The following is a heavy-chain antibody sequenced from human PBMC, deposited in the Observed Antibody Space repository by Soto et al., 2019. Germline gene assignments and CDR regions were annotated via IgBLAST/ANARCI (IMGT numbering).Heavy chain of an antibody. CDR2: IWYDGSNK. CDR1: GFTFSSYG. J-gene: IGHJ4*02. D-gene: IGHD1-20*01. Sequence: GGSLRLSCAASGFTFSSYGMHWVRQAPGKGLEWVAVIWYDGSNKYYADSVKGRFTISRDNSKNTLYLQMNSLRAEDTAVYYCARDAGRITGRPFDYWGQGTLVTVS. CDR3: ARDAGRITGRPFDY. V-gene: IGHV3-33*01.